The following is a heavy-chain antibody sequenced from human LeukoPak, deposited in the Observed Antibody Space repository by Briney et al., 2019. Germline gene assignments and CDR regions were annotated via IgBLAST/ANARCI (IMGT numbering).Heavy chain of an antibody. D-gene: IGHD6-19*01. J-gene: IGHJ6*03. V-gene: IGHV4-34*01. CDR3: ASLYSSGWSPPRYYYMDV. CDR1: GGSFSSYY. Sequence: SETLSLTCAVYGGSFSSYYWSWLRQPPGKGLEWIGEINHSGSTNYNPSLKSRVTIAVDTSKNQFSLKLSSVTAADTAVYYCASLYSSGWSPPRYYYMDVWGKGSTVTVS. CDR2: INHSGST.